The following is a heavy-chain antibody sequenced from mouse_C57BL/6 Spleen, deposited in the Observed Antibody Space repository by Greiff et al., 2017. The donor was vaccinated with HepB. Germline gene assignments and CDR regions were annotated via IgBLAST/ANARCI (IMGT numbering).Heavy chain of an antibody. CDR3: AREGCDGSSFWYFDV. Sequence: EVQVVESGGGLVKPGGSLKLSCAASGFTFSDYGMHWVRQAPEKGLEWVAYISSGSSTIYYADTVKGRFTISRDNAKNTLFLQMTSLRSEDTAMYYCAREGCDGSSFWYFDVWGTGTTVTVSS. V-gene: IGHV5-17*01. CDR1: GFTFSDYG. D-gene: IGHD1-1*01. J-gene: IGHJ1*03. CDR2: ISSGSSTI.